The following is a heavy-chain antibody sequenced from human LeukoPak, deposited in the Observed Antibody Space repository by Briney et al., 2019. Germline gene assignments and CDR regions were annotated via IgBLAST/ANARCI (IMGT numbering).Heavy chain of an antibody. Sequence: GGSLTLSCAASGFTFSSYWMHWVRQAPGQGLVLVSRINSDGSSTSYADSVKGRSTISRANAKNTLYLQMNSRSAEETAVYYCARGTRGYSYGADYWGQGTLVTVSS. J-gene: IGHJ4*02. CDR1: GFTFSSYW. V-gene: IGHV3-74*01. CDR2: INSDGSST. CDR3: ARGTRGYSYGADY. D-gene: IGHD5-18*01.